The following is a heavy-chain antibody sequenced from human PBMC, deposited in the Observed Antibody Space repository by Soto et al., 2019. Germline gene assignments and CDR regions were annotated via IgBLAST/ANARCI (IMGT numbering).Heavy chain of an antibody. V-gene: IGHV4-59*01. CDR3: ARDPRAFGDFDL. CDR2: FYNNGGT. CDR1: VDSLSDSY. J-gene: IGHJ2*01. Sequence: QVQLRESGPGLVKPSETLSLSCTVSVDSLSDSYWHWIRQAPGKGLEWIGYFYNNGGTNYNPSLKSRVIISLDTSKNQFPLRLNSVTGADTAVYYCARDPRAFGDFDLWGRGTLVTVAS. D-gene: IGHD3-16*01.